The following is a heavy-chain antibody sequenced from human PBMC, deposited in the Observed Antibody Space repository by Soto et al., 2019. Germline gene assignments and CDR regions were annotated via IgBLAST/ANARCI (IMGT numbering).Heavy chain of an antibody. CDR3: AKDFWSGYDYFDY. CDR1: GFTFSTYA. CDR2: ISGSGGTT. V-gene: IGHV3-23*01. D-gene: IGHD3-3*01. Sequence: EVQLLESGGGLVQPGGSLRLSCAASGFTFSTYAMSWVRQAPGKGLEWVSGISGSGGTTYYADSVKGRFTISRDNSKNTLDLQMNSVRAEDTAVYYCAKDFWSGYDYFDYWGQGTLVTVSS. J-gene: IGHJ4*02.